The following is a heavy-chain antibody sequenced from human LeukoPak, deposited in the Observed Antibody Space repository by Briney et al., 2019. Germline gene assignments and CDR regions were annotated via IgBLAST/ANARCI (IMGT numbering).Heavy chain of an antibody. CDR2: INPNSGGT. CDR3: ARVIYYGDYVGFGYYYYMDV. J-gene: IGHJ6*03. CDR1: GYTFTGYY. Sequence: GASVKVSCKASGYTFTGYYMHWVRQAPGQGLEWMGWINPNSGGTNYAQKFQGRVTMTRNTSISTAYMELSSLRSEDTAVYYCARVIYYGDYVGFGYYYYMDVWGKGTTVTISS. V-gene: IGHV1-2*02. D-gene: IGHD4-17*01.